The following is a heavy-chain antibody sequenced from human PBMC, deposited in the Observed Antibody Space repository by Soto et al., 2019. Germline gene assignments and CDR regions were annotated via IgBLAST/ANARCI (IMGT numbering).Heavy chain of an antibody. CDR3: ARDRYFLGSGSPVYFDY. J-gene: IGHJ4*02. CDR1: GYTLTSYA. V-gene: IGHV1-3*01. D-gene: IGHD3-10*01. Sequence: QVQLVQSGAEVKKPGASVKVSCKASGYTLTSYAIHWVRQAPGQRLEWMGWINAGNGNTKYSQKFQGRVTITRDTSASTAYMELRSLRSEDTAVYYCARDRYFLGSGSPVYFDYWGQGTLVTVSS. CDR2: INAGNGNT.